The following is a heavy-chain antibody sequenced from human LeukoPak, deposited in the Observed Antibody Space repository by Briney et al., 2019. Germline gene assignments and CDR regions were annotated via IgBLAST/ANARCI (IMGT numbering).Heavy chain of an antibody. J-gene: IGHJ4*02. CDR2: IYYSGST. V-gene: IGHV4-39*01. CDR3: ARQWVYYDSSGYYLDYLDY. D-gene: IGHD3-22*01. CDR1: GGSISSSSYY. Sequence: SETLSLTCTVSGGSISSSSYYWGWIRQPPGKGLEWIGSIYYSGSTYYNPSLKSRVTISVDTSKNQFSLKLSSVTAADTAVYYCARQWVYYDSSGYYLDYLDYWGQGTLVTVSS.